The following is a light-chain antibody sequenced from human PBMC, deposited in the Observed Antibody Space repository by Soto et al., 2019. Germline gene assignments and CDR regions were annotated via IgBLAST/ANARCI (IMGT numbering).Light chain of an antibody. CDR1: SSNIGSNT. J-gene: IGLJ3*02. CDR2: NTD. CDR3: AAWDDKLNGV. V-gene: IGLV1-44*01. Sequence: QSVLTQPPSASGTPGQRVTISCSGSSSNIGSNTVSWYQQLPGTAPKLLIYNTDQRPSGVPDRFSGSQSGTSASLAISGLQSEDEADYYCAAWDDKLNGVFGGGTKLTVL.